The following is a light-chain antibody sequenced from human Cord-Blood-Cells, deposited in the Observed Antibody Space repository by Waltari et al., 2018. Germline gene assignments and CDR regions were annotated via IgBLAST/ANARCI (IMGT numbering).Light chain of an antibody. Sequence: DIQMTQSPSSLHASVGHRVTITCRASQSISSYLNWYQQKPGKAPKLLIYAASSLQSGVPSRFSGSGSGTDFTLTISSLQPEDFATYYCQQSYSTPMYTFGQGTKLEIK. V-gene: IGKV1-39*01. CDR3: QQSYSTPMYT. CDR2: AAS. CDR1: QSISSY. J-gene: IGKJ2*01.